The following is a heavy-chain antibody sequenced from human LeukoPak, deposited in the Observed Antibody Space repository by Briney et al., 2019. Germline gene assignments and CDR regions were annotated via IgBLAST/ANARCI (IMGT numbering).Heavy chain of an antibody. CDR1: GFTFSSYA. V-gene: IGHV3-21*01. J-gene: IGHJ4*02. Sequence: GGSLRLSCAASGFTFSSYAMSWVRQAPGKGLEWVSSISSSSSYIYYADSVKGRFTISRDNAKNSLYLQMNSLRAEDTAVYYCARGLEDIVVVPAAIDYFDYWGQGTLVTVSS. D-gene: IGHD2-2*01. CDR3: ARGLEDIVVVPAAIDYFDY. CDR2: ISSSSSYI.